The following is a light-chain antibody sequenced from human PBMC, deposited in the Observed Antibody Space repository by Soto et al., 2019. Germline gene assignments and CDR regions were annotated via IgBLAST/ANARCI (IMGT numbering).Light chain of an antibody. Sequence: QSALTQPPSASGSPGQSVTISCTGTSSDVGGYNYVSWYQQHPGKAPKLVIFEVNKRPSGVPDRLSGSKSGKTASLTVSGIQAEDEADYYCTSNAGSNDFAVFGGGTKLTVL. CDR2: EVN. V-gene: IGLV2-8*01. J-gene: IGLJ2*01. CDR3: TSNAGSNDFAV. CDR1: SSDVGGYNY.